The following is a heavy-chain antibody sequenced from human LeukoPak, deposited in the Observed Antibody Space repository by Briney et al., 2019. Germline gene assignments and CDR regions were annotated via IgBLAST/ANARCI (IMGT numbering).Heavy chain of an antibody. CDR3: AREPTTVTTAYFDY. CDR2: ISSSGTTI. V-gene: IGHV3-48*03. CDR1: GFTFSSYE. D-gene: IGHD4-17*01. J-gene: IGHJ4*02. Sequence: GGSLRLACAASGFTFSSYEMNWVRQAPGKGLEWVSYISSSGTTIYYADSVKGRFTISRDNAKNSLYLQMNSLRAEDTAVYYCAREPTTVTTAYFDYWGQGTLVTVSS.